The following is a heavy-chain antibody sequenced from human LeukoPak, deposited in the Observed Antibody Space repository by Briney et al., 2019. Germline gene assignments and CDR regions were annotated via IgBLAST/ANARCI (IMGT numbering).Heavy chain of an antibody. V-gene: IGHV1-46*01. J-gene: IGHJ6*03. D-gene: IGHD1-1*01. CDR1: GYTFTSYY. CDR3: ARSEDHPERFLVSYMDV. CDR2: INPSGGST. Sequence: ASVKVSCKASGYTFTSYYMHWVRQAPGQGLERMGIINPSGGSTSYAQKFQGRVTMTRDMSTSTVYMELSSLRSEDTAVYYCARSEDHPERFLVSYMDVWGKGTTVTVPS.